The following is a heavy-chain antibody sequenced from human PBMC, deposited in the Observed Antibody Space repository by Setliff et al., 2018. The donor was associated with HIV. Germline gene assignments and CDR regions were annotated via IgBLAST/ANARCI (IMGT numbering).Heavy chain of an antibody. CDR1: GFTFSSYS. CDR2: ISNSRTTT. CDR3: ARAKTSGTYYGWSY. D-gene: IGHD1-26*01. Sequence: PGGSLRLSCAASGFTFSSYSMNWVRQAPGKGLEWVSSISNSRTTTSYADSVKGRFTISRDNAKNSLYLQMNSLRAEDTAVYYCARAKTSGTYYGWSYWGQGTLVTVSS. V-gene: IGHV3-21*04. J-gene: IGHJ4*02.